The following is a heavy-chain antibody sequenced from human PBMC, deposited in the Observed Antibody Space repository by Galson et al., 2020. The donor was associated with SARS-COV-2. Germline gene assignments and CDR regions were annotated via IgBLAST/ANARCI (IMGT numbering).Heavy chain of an antibody. Sequence: GESLKISCAASGFTFSPYTMNWVRHSPGRGLEWLSSITTYNTYIYYADSVRGRFTISRDNAKNSAYLQMNSLRAEDTAVYYCARGRTVGAPLGLRDYWGQGTLATVSS. V-gene: IGHV3-21*01. J-gene: IGHJ4*02. CDR3: ARGRTVGAPLGLRDY. D-gene: IGHD1-26*01. CDR1: GFTFSPYT. CDR2: ITTYNTYI.